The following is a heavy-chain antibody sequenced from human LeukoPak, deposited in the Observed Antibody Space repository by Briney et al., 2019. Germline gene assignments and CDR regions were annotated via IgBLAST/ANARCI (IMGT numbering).Heavy chain of an antibody. CDR1: GYTFTNYG. V-gene: IGHV1-18*04. CDR2: ISGYNGNT. Sequence: ASVKVSCKASGYTFTNYGISWVRQAPGQGLEWMGWISGYNGNTNYAEKLQGRVTMTTDTSTSTAYMELRSLNSDDTAVYYCARDLAAAGSNDYWGQGTLVTVSS. J-gene: IGHJ4*02. D-gene: IGHD6-13*01. CDR3: ARDLAAAGSNDY.